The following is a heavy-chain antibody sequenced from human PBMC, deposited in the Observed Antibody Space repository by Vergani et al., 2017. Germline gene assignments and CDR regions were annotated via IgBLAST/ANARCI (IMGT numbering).Heavy chain of an antibody. CDR1: GYTFTSYG. CDR3: ARLTIFCSPYLCPPYYMDV. D-gene: IGHD3-9*01. CDR2: ISAYNGNT. V-gene: IGHV1-18*01. J-gene: IGHJ6*03. Sequence: QVQLVQSGAEVKKPGASVKVSCKASGYTFTSYGISWVRQAPGQGLEWMGWISAYNGNTNYAQKLQGRVTMTTDTSTSTAYMELRSLRSDDTAVYYCARLTIFCSPYLCPPYYMDVWGKGTTVTVSS.